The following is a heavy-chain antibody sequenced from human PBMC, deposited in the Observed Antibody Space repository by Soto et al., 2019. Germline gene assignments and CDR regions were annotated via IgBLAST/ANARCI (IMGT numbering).Heavy chain of an antibody. CDR1: GGSISSGGYY. Sequence: SETLSLTCTVSGGSISSGGYYWSWIRQHPGKGLEWIGYIYYSGSTYYNPSLKSRVTISVDTSKNQFSLKLSSVTAADTAVYYCARCRRYYFDYWGPGTLVTVSS. J-gene: IGHJ4*02. CDR2: IYYSGST. V-gene: IGHV4-31*03. CDR3: ARCRRYYFDY.